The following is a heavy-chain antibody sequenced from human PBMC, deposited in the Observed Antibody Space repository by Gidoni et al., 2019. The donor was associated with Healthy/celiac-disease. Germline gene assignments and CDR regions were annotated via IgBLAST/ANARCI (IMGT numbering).Heavy chain of an antibody. V-gene: IGHV3-30-3*01. CDR3: ARDITMVRGVIKHDY. J-gene: IGHJ4*02. CDR2: ISYDGSNK. CDR1: GFTFSSYA. D-gene: IGHD3-10*01. Sequence: QVQLVESGGGVVQPGRSLRLSCAASGFTFSSYAMNWVRQAPGKGLEWVAVISYDGSNKYYADSVKGRFTISRDNSKNTLYLQMNSLRAEDTAVYYCARDITMVRGVIKHDYWGQGTLVTVSS.